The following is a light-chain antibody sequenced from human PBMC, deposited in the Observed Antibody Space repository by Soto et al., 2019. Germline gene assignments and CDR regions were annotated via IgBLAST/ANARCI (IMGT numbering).Light chain of an antibody. Sequence: QSVLTQPPSASGAPGQRVTISCSGTDSNIGRTTVDWYQQLPGMAPKLLIYNNDQRIPGVPDRVSGSKSGTSASLAIGGLQSDDEADYYCAEWDATLSGWVFGGGTKLTVL. CDR3: AEWDATLSGWV. J-gene: IGLJ3*02. CDR2: NND. V-gene: IGLV1-44*01. CDR1: DSNIGRTT.